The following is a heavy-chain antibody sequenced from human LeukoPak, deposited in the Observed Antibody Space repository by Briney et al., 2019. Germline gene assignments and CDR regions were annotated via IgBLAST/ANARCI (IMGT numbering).Heavy chain of an antibody. CDR3: ARAGDIVVVPAANYYYYMDV. J-gene: IGHJ6*03. CDR2: ISAYNGNT. D-gene: IGHD2-2*01. CDR1: GYTFTSYG. V-gene: IGHV1-18*01. Sequence: AASVKVSCKASGYTFTSYGISWVRQAPGQGLEWMGWISAYNGNTNYAQKLQGRVTMTTDTSTSTAYMELRSLRSDDTAVYYCARAGDIVVVPAANYYYYMDVWGKGTTVTISS.